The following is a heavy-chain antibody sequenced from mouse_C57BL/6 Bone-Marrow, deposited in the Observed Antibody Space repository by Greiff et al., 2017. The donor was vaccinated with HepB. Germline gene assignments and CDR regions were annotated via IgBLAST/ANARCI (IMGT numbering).Heavy chain of an antibody. V-gene: IGHV3-6*01. Sequence: EVKLQESGPGLVKPSQSLSLTCSVTGYSITSGYYWNWLQTFPGNKLEWMGYISYDGSNNYNPSLKNRISITRDTSKKQFFLKLNSVTTEDTATYYCAREGAWDYLVFAYWGQGTLVTVSA. CDR2: ISYDGSN. CDR3: AREGAWDYLVFAY. D-gene: IGHD1-1*01. CDR1: GYSITSGYY. J-gene: IGHJ3*01.